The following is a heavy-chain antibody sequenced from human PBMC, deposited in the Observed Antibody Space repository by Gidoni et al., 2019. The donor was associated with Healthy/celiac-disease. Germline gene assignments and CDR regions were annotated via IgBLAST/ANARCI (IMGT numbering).Heavy chain of an antibody. V-gene: IGHV1-69*01. D-gene: IGHD2-15*01. CDR2: IIPIFGTA. CDR3: ARYCSGGSCYSGEGYYYYGMDV. CDR1: GGTFSSYA. Sequence: QVQLVQSGAEVKKPGSSVKVSCKASGGTFSSYAISWVRQATGQGLEWMGGIIPIFGTANYAQKFQGRVTITADESTSTAYMELSSLRSEDTAVYYCARYCSGGSCYSGEGYYYYGMDVWGQGTTVTVSS. J-gene: IGHJ6*02.